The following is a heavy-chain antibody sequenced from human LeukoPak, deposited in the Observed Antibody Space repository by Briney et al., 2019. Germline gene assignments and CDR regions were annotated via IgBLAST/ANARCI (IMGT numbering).Heavy chain of an antibody. CDR2: ISYDGSNK. CDR1: GFTFSSYG. CDR3: AKDQIAVAGRYFDY. Sequence: PGGSLRLSCAASGFTFSSYGMHWVRQAPGKGLEWVAVISYDGSNKYYADSVKGRFTISRDNSKNTLYLQMNSLRAEDTAVYHCAKDQIAVAGRYFDYWGQETLVTVSS. V-gene: IGHV3-30*18. J-gene: IGHJ4*02. D-gene: IGHD6-19*01.